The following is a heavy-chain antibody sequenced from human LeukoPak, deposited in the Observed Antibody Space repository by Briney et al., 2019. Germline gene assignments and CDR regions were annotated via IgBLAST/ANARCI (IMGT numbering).Heavy chain of an antibody. D-gene: IGHD1-26*01. Sequence: PGGSLRLSCAASGFTFSDYYMNWIRQAPGRGLEWVSYISSGASTIYYADSVKGRFTISRDNAKNSLYLQMNSLRAEDTAVYYCAREIRGYSYFDYWGQGTLVTVSS. V-gene: IGHV3-11*01. J-gene: IGHJ4*02. CDR2: ISSGASTI. CDR3: AREIRGYSYFDY. CDR1: GFTFSDYY.